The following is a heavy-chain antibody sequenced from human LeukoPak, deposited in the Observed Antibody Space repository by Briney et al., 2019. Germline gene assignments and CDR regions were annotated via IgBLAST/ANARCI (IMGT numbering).Heavy chain of an antibody. V-gene: IGHV1-69*13. J-gene: IGHJ4*02. D-gene: IGHD2-15*01. Sequence: SVKVSCKASGGTFSSYAISWVRQAPGQGLEWMGGIIPIFGTANYAQKFQGRVTITADESTSTAYMELSSLRSEDTAVYYCARARGYCSGGSCYSAHFDYRGQGTLVTVSS. CDR3: ARARGYCSGGSCYSAHFDY. CDR2: IIPIFGTA. CDR1: GGTFSSYA.